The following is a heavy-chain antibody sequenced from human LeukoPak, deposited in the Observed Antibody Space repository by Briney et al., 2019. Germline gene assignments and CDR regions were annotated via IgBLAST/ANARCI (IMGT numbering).Heavy chain of an antibody. V-gene: IGHV3-23*01. CDR1: GFTFGSHA. D-gene: IGHD5-18*01. Sequence: PGGSLRLSREASGFTFGSHAMYWVRQAPGKGLEWVAGIFGSGGSPHYADPVKGRFTISRDNSRNTVYLQINSLRAEDTAVYYCGKTTVGYSSGQKPAWPVDYWGQGTLVTVSS. J-gene: IGHJ4*02. CDR3: GKTTVGYSSGQKPAWPVDY. CDR2: IFGSGGSP.